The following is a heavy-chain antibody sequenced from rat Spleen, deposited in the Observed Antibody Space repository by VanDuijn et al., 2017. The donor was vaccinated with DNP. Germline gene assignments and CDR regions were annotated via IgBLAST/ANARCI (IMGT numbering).Heavy chain of an antibody. Sequence: EVQLVGSGGGFVQPGRSMKLSCAASGFTFSNYHMAWVRQGPTKGLEWVASISPSGGSTYYRDSVKGRFTVSRDNAKSSLYLQMDSLRSEDTATYYCARSYGYKGYWGQGVMVTVSS. CDR3: ARSYGYKGY. CDR2: ISPSGGST. V-gene: IGHV5-25*01. J-gene: IGHJ2*01. CDR1: GFTFSNYH. D-gene: IGHD1-9*01.